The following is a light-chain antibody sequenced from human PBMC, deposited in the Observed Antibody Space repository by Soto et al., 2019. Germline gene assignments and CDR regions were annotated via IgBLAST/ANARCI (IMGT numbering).Light chain of an antibody. J-gene: IGKJ3*01. V-gene: IGKV1-33*01. Sequence: DIQMTQSPSSLSASVGARVSITCQASQDIRTSLSWFQQKPGRAPTLLIYGASNLETGVPSRFRGSGSGTDFTFTISSLQPEDIATYYCQQYDNLPPFTFGPGTKVDIK. CDR3: QQYDNLPPFT. CDR1: QDIRTS. CDR2: GAS.